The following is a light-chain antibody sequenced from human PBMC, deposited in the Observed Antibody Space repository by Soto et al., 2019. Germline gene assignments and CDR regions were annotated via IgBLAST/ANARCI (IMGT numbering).Light chain of an antibody. V-gene: IGKV3-11*01. CDR3: QPRTYWPPTWP. CDR1: QSVSTY. J-gene: IGKJ1*01. Sequence: IVLTQSPATLALSPGERATLSCRATQSVSTYLACYIQKPGQAPRLLSYDASTRPTGIPASYSGRGSGIDSTLSISSLVPEDFAVYYCQPRTYWPPTWPFGHGTKRELK. CDR2: DAS.